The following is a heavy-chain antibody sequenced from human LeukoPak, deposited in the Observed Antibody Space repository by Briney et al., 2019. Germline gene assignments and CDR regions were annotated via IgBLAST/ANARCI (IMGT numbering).Heavy chain of an antibody. Sequence: GGSLRLSCVASGFIFGNHWMGWVRQAPGKGLEWVADIKEDGSEKTYVDSVRGRFTISRDNAQHSLYLQMNNLRPEDTAVYYCLRDEYRAWGSWGQGTLVTVSS. CDR3: LRDEYRAWGS. CDR2: IKEDGSEK. D-gene: IGHD4-11*01. CDR1: GFIFGNHW. J-gene: IGHJ5*02. V-gene: IGHV3-7*03.